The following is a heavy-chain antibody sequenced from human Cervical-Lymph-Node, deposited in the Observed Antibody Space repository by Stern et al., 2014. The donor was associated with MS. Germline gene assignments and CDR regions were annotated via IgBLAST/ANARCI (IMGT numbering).Heavy chain of an antibody. J-gene: IGHJ4*02. Sequence: QVQLGQSGAGVKKPGASVRVSCKTSGYTFTSDDINWVRHTSGQGLEWMAWMNPDSGDTGYAQKFQGRLTITRDTSISTASMELTTLRSEDTAVYYCTKAWDSWGQGTLVIVSS. CDR1: GYTFTSDD. CDR3: TKAWDS. V-gene: IGHV1-8*01. CDR2: MNPDSGDT.